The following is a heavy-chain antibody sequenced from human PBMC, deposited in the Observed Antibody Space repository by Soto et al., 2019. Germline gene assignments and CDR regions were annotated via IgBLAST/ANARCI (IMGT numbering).Heavy chain of an antibody. D-gene: IGHD3-22*01. V-gene: IGHV1-18*01. J-gene: IGHJ4*02. CDR2: ISAYNGNT. CDR3: ARGPPSYYDSSGYCKYFDY. Sequence: ASVKLSCKASGYTFTSYVISWVRQAPGQGLEWMGWISAYNGNTNYAQKLQGRVTMTTDTSTSTAYMELRSLRSDDTAVYYCARGPPSYYDSSGYCKYFDYWGQGTLVTVSS. CDR1: GYTFTSYV.